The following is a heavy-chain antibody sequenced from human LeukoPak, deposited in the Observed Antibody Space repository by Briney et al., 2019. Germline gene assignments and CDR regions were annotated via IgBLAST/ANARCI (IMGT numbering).Heavy chain of an antibody. J-gene: IGHJ4*02. CDR3: ARDPGDIVATITYYFDY. CDR1: GFTFSSYA. V-gene: IGHV3-30*04. CDR2: ISYDGSNK. D-gene: IGHD5-12*01. Sequence: GGSLRLSCAASGFTFSSYAMHWVRQAPGKGLEWVAVISYDGSNKYYADSVKGRFTISRDNSKNTLYLQMNSLRAEDTAVYYCARDPGDIVATITYYFDYWGQGTLVTVSS.